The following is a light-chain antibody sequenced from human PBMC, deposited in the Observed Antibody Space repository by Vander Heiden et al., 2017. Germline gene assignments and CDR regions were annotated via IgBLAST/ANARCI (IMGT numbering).Light chain of an antibody. Sequence: QSVLTHPPSASGTPGQRPTISCSGSTSNIGSNNVNWYQQRPGAAPKLLIYTNNQRPSGVPDRFSGSKSGSSASLAISGLQADDESDFYCASWDETVRAVVFGGGTKVTVL. CDR2: TNN. V-gene: IGLV1-44*01. CDR3: ASWDETVRAVV. J-gene: IGLJ2*01. CDR1: TSNIGSNN.